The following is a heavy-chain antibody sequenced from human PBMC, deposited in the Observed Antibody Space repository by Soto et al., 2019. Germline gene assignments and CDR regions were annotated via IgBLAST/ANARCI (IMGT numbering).Heavy chain of an antibody. D-gene: IGHD5-12*01. V-gene: IGHV1-18*04. CDR1: DYTFSTYG. Sequence: ASVKVSCKVFDYTFSTYGVSWVRQAPGQGLEWMGWISGYNGKTNYAEKFQGRVTLTTDTSTSSAHMELRSLRSEDTAVYYCARPRLPATIKVPFEYWGQGTLVTVSS. J-gene: IGHJ4*02. CDR2: ISGYNGKT. CDR3: ARPRLPATIKVPFEY.